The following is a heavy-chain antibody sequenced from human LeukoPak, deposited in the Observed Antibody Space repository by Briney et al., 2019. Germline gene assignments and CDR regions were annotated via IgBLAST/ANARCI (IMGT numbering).Heavy chain of an antibody. V-gene: IGHV4-30-4*01. D-gene: IGHD4-17*01. CDR3: AWENYGDYGCFHH. Sequence: PSETVSFTCTVYSGSRSSVDYYWSWIRQPPGKGLERIGYICYSENTYYNQSLKSQVTISVDTSKNQISLKLSAVTAEDTAVYYYAWENYGDYGCFHHWGQGTLVTVSS. J-gene: IGHJ1*01. CDR1: SGSRSSVDYY. CDR2: ICYSENT.